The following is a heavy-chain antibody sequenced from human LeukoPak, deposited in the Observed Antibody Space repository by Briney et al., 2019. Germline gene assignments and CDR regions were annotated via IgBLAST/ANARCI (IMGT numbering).Heavy chain of an antibody. CDR2: IYYSGST. CDR3: AREYCSGGSCYLDY. Sequence: SETLSLTCTVSGVSICSYYWGWMRQPPGQGLEWIGYIYYSGSTNYNPSLKSRVTISVDTSKNQFSLKLSSVNAAVSAVYYCAREYCSGGSCYLDYWGQRTLVTVSS. J-gene: IGHJ4*02. CDR1: GVSICSYY. D-gene: IGHD2-15*01. V-gene: IGHV4-59*01.